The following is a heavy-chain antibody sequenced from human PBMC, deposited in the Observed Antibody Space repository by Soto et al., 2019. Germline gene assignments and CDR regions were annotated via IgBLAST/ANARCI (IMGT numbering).Heavy chain of an antibody. CDR2: INPNSGGT. CDR3: ARGGSSSPRYFDWLSPSGWFDP. V-gene: IGHV1-2*02. CDR1: GYTFTGYY. D-gene: IGHD3-9*01. J-gene: IGHJ5*02. Sequence: VKVSCKASGYTFTGYYMHWVRQAPGQGLEWMGWINPNSGGTNYAQKFQGRVTMTRDTSISTAYMELSRLRSDDTAVYYCARGGSSSPRYFDWLSPSGWFDPWGQGTLVTVSS.